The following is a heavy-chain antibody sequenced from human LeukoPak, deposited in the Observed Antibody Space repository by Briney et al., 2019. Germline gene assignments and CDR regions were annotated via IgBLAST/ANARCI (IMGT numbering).Heavy chain of an antibody. CDR1: GGSISSGSYY. CDR3: ARKSSGSIDY. CDR2: IYTSGST. V-gene: IGHV4-61*02. J-gene: IGHJ4*02. Sequence: SQTLSLTCTVSGGSISSGSYYWSWIRQPAGKGLEWIGCIYTSGSTNYNPSLKSRVTLSVDTSKNQFSLKLSSVTAADTAVYYCARKSSGSIDYWGQGTLVTVSS. D-gene: IGHD1-26*01.